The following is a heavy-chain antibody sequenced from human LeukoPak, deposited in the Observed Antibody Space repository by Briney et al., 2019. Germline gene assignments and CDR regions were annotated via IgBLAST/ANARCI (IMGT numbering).Heavy chain of an antibody. CDR1: GGSFSDYY. CDR2: INHSGST. V-gene: IGHV4-34*01. CDR3: ARALGYCSGGSCYGYYYGMDV. D-gene: IGHD2-15*01. Sequence: SETLSLTCAVYGGSFSDYYWSWIRQPPGKGLEWIGEINHSGSTNYNPSLKSRVTISVDTSKNQFSLKLSSVTAADTAVYYCARALGYCSGGSCYGYYYGMDVWGQGTTVTVSS. J-gene: IGHJ6*02.